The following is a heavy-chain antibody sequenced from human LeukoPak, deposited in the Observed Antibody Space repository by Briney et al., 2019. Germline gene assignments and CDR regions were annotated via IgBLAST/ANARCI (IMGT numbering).Heavy chain of an antibody. Sequence: ASVKVSCKASGYTFTNYDINWVRQATGQGLEWMGWMNPNSANTGYAQKFQGRVTITRNTSISTAYMELTSLRSEDTAVYYCARARYDSSGFVSPYYMDVWGKGTTVTVSS. CDR1: GYTFTNYD. J-gene: IGHJ6*03. CDR2: MNPNSANT. D-gene: IGHD3-22*01. V-gene: IGHV1-8*03. CDR3: ARARYDSSGFVSPYYMDV.